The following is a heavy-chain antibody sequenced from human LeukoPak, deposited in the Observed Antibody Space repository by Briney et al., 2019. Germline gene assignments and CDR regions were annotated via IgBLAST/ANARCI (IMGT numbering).Heavy chain of an antibody. CDR1: GFRFGRDW. Sequence: QPGGSLRLTCVASGFRFGRDWISWVRQAPGKGLEWVACVKQDGTEKNYVVSVWGRFTVSVDNGKNSLYLQMNSLGAEDTAKYYCATLDSTKSVLWGRGTAVIVSS. J-gene: IGHJ1*01. CDR2: VKQDGTEK. CDR3: ATLDSTKSVL. V-gene: IGHV3-7*01. D-gene: IGHD2-2*01.